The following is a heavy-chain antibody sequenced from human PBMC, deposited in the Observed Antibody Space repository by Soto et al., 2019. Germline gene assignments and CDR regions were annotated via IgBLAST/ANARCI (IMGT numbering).Heavy chain of an antibody. V-gene: IGHV4-59*08. D-gene: IGHD6-13*01. Sequence: NLSETLSLTCTVSGGSISSYYLSWIRQPPGKGLEWIGYIYYSGSTNYNPSLKSRVTISVDTSKNQFSLKLSSVTAADTAVYYCARRLASGSSSDNWFDPWGQGTLVTVSS. CDR1: GGSISSYY. J-gene: IGHJ5*02. CDR2: IYYSGST. CDR3: ARRLASGSSSDNWFDP.